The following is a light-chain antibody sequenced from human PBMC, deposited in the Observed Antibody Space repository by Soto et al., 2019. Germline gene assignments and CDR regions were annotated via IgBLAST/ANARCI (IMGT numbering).Light chain of an antibody. V-gene: IGKV3-15*01. Sequence: VVMTQSPATLSVSPGETATLSCRASQIISSTLAWYQQQPGQAPRLLIYGASTRATGVPARFSGSGSGTEFTLTISSLQSEDFAVYYCQQYNNWLTFGGGTKVEIK. CDR2: GAS. J-gene: IGKJ4*02. CDR1: QIISST. CDR3: QQYNNWLT.